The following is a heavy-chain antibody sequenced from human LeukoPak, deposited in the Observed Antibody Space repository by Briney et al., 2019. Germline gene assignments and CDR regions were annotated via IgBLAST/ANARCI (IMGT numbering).Heavy chain of an antibody. CDR3: ARENAVATGAFDY. J-gene: IGHJ4*02. CDR2: ITGSGEIS. V-gene: IGHV3-48*01. CDR1: GFTFSSYG. D-gene: IGHD5-12*01. Sequence: VGSLRLSCAASGFTFSSYGISWLRQAPGKGLEWVSHITGSGEISHYADSVQGRFTISRDNAKNSLYLQMNSLRAEDTAVYYCARENAVATGAFDYWGRGTLVTVSS.